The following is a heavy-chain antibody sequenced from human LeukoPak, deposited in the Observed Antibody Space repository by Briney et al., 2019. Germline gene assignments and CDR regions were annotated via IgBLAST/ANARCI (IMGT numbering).Heavy chain of an antibody. D-gene: IGHD6-6*01. CDR2: IYYSGSN. CDR3: ARQSGSSSENYYYYYMDV. J-gene: IGHJ6*03. V-gene: IGHV4-39*01. CDR1: GGSISSSSYY. Sequence: SETLSLTCTVSGGSISSSSYYWGWIRQPPGKGLEWIGSIYYSGSNYYNPSLKSRATTSVDTSKNQFSLKLSSVTAADTAVYYCARQSGSSSENYYYYYMDVWGKGTTVTVSS.